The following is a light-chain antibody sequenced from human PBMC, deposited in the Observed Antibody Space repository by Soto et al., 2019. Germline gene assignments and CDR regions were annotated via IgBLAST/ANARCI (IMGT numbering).Light chain of an antibody. Sequence: EIVLTQSPVTLSLSPGESASLSCRASQSVSDYLAWYQQKPGQAPRLFIYDVSKRATGIPARFSGSGSGTDFTLTISSLEPEDFAVYFCQQRYDWPWTFGLGTKVDI. CDR1: QSVSDY. CDR3: QQRYDWPWT. V-gene: IGKV3-11*01. J-gene: IGKJ1*01. CDR2: DVS.